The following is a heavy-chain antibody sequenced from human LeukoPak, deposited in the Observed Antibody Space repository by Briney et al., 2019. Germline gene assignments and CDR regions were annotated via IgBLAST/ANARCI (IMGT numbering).Heavy chain of an antibody. V-gene: IGHV3-7*03. CDR1: GFTFSSYW. CDR2: IKQDGSEK. J-gene: IGHJ3*02. Sequence: GGSLRLSCAASGFTFSSYWMSWVRQAPGKGLEWVANIKQDGSEKYYVDSVKGRFTISRDNAKNSLYLQMNSLRAEDTAVYYCARDSKDIVVVVAAHAFDIWGQGTMVTVSS. CDR3: ARDSKDIVVVVAAHAFDI. D-gene: IGHD2-15*01.